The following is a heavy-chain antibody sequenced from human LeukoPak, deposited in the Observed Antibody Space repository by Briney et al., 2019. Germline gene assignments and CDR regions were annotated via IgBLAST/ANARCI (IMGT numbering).Heavy chain of an antibody. CDR2: IHHAGTT. Sequence: NASETLSLTCSVSGYSISSGYYWGWSRQPPGKGLDFIGSIHHAGTTSYNPSLKSRVTISVDKSKNQFSLKLTSVTAADTAVYYCARDPRGYGANAFDYWGQGTLVTVSS. D-gene: IGHD4-23*01. CDR1: GYSISSGYY. CDR3: ARDPRGYGANAFDY. J-gene: IGHJ4*02. V-gene: IGHV4-38-2*02.